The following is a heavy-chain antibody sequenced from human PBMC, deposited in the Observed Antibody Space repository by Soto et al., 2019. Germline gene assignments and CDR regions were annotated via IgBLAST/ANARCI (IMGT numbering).Heavy chain of an antibody. CDR3: ARDLIVDGPDNYAMDV. J-gene: IGHJ6*02. CDR2: INPNSSGT. Sequence: ASVKVSCKASGYSLRGNYIHWVRQTPGQGLEWMGWINPNSSGTVYAQKFQGRVTMTRDTSLTTVDMQLNRLTSDDAAVYYCARDLIVDGPDNYAMDVWGQGTTVTVSS. CDR1: GYSLRGNY. V-gene: IGHV1-2*02. D-gene: IGHD3-22*01.